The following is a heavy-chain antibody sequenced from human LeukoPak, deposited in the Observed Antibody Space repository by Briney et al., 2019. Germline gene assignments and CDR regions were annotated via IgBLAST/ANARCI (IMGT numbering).Heavy chain of an antibody. Sequence: ASVKVSCKTSGYIFTGYYLHWVRQAPGQGLEWMGWINLNSGGTNYAQKFQARVSMTRDASIRTAYMQLSRLRSDGTAVYYCARSPHILTGEYFDYWGQGTLLTVSS. CDR3: ARSPHILTGEYFDY. V-gene: IGHV1-2*02. D-gene: IGHD3-9*01. J-gene: IGHJ4*02. CDR1: GYIFTGYY. CDR2: INLNSGGT.